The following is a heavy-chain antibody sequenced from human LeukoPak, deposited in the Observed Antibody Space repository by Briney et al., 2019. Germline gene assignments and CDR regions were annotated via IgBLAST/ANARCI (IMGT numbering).Heavy chain of an antibody. CDR3: ARDHPVVVAAN. V-gene: IGHV1-69*04. CDR1: GGTFSSYA. Sequence: SVKVSCKASGGTFSSYAISWVRQTPGQGLEWMGRIIPILGIANYAQKFQGRVTITADKSTSTAYMELSSLRSEDTAVYYCARDHPVVVAANWGQGTLVTVSS. D-gene: IGHD2-15*01. J-gene: IGHJ4*02. CDR2: IIPILGIA.